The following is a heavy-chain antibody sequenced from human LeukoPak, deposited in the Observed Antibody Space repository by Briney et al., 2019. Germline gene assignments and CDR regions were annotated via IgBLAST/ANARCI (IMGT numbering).Heavy chain of an antibody. D-gene: IGHD4-23*01. CDR1: GGSISGYY. J-gene: IGHJ2*01. Sequence: AETLSLTCTVSGGSISGYYYNWIRQPPGKGLEWIGYIYYSGSTNYHPSLKSRVTISLDTSKNQFSLKLSSVTTADTAVYYCARSVVTLYWYFDLWGRGTLVTVSS. CDR3: ARSVVTLYWYFDL. CDR2: IYYSGST. V-gene: IGHV4-59*01.